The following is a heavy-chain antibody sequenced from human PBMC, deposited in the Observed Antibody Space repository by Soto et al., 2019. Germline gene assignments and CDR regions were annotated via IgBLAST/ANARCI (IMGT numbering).Heavy chain of an antibody. CDR1: GGSIDNSTYY. CDR2: VYYSGSS. Sequence: SETLSLTCAVSGGSIDNSTYYWGWIRQPPGKGLEWIGSVYYSGSSYYSPSLKSRVTMSVDSSKNHFSLILDSVTAADTAVYYCVSINAGSWYYFDYWGQGILVTVSS. CDR3: VSINAGSWYYFDY. J-gene: IGHJ4*02. V-gene: IGHV4-39*02. D-gene: IGHD6-13*01.